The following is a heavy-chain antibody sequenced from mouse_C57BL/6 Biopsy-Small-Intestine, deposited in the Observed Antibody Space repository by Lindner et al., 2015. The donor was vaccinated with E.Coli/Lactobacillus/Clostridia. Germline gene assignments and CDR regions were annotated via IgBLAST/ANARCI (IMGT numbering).Heavy chain of an antibody. D-gene: IGHD1-1*01. CDR2: IYPGSGNT. V-gene: IGHV1-84*02. Sequence: VQLQESGPELVKPGASVKISCKASGYTFTDYYINWVKQRPGQGLEWIGWIYPGSGNTKYNEKFKGKATLTVDKSSSTDYMELRSLTSEDTAVYYCARPLHYYGSSYWYFDVWGTGTTVTVSS. CDR3: ARPLHYYGSSYWYFDV. CDR1: GYTFTDYY. J-gene: IGHJ1*03.